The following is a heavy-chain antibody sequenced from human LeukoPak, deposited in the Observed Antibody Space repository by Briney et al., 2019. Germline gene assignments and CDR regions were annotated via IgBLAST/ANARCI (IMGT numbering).Heavy chain of an antibody. CDR3: ARDVGIAVAGTAPSYYGMDV. V-gene: IGHV3-30*04. J-gene: IGHJ6*04. D-gene: IGHD6-19*01. CDR2: ISYDGSNK. Sequence: QPGGSLRLSCAASGFTFSSYAMHWVRQAPGKGLEWVAVISYDGSNKYYADSVKGRFTISRDNSKNTLYLQMNSLRAEDTAVYYCARDVGIAVAGTAPSYYGMDVWGKGTTVTVSS. CDR1: GFTFSSYA.